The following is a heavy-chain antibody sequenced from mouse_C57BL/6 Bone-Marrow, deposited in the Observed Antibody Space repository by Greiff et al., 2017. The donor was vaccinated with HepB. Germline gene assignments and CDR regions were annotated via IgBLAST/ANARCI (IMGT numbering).Heavy chain of an antibody. D-gene: IGHD1-3*01. CDR3: ARSRLRGAY. V-gene: IGHV1-81*01. CDR1: GYTFTSYG. CDR2: IYPRSGNT. J-gene: IGHJ3*01. Sequence: VKLMESGAELARPGASVKLSCKASGYTFTSYGISWVKQRTGQGLEWIGEIYPRSGNTYYNEKFKGKATLTADKSSSTAYMELRSLTSEDSAVYFCARSRLRGAYWGQGTLVTVSA.